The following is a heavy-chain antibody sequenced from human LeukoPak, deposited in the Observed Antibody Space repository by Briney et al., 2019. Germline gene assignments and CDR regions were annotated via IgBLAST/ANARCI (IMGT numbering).Heavy chain of an antibody. CDR2: ISSNGGST. CDR1: GFTFSRYA. Sequence: PGGSLRLSCSASGFTFSRYAMHWVRQAPGKGLEYVSAISSNGGSTYYADSVKGRFTISRDNSRNTLHLQMSSLRVEDTAVYYCVKDSSSGSYFDYWGQGTLDTVSS. CDR3: VKDSSSGSYFDY. V-gene: IGHV3-64D*06. J-gene: IGHJ4*02. D-gene: IGHD3-10*01.